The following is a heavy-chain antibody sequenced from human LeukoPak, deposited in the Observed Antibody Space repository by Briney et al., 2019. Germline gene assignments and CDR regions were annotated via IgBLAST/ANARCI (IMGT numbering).Heavy chain of an antibody. CDR3: ARESGSYLWRSWLNP. CDR2: INYSGRT. Sequence: SETLSLTCSVSGYSIRSGYQWGWIRQAPGKGLEWIGSINYSGRTYDNPSLKSRVTISIDTSKNQFSLKLSSVTAADTAIYYCARESGSYLWRSWLNPWGQGTLVTVSS. CDR1: GYSIRSGYQ. V-gene: IGHV4-38-2*02. J-gene: IGHJ5*02. D-gene: IGHD3-16*01.